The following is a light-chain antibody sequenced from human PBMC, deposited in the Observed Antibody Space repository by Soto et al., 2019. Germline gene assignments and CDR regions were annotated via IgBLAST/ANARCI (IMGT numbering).Light chain of an antibody. CDR2: EDN. CDR3: QPHDRTNWV. J-gene: IGLJ3*02. V-gene: IGLV6-57*04. CDR1: SGSIASNY. Sequence: NFMLTQPHSVSESPEKTVTISCSRSSGSIASNYVQWYQQRPGSAPTTVISEDNQRPLGVPDRFSGSIDSSSNSAYLTISGLKAEDEADYYCQPHDRTNWVFGGGTKLTVL.